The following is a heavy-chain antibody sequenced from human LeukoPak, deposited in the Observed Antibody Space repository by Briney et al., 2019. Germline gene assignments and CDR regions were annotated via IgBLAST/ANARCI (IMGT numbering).Heavy chain of an antibody. D-gene: IGHD5-12*01. CDR2: ITGSGGFT. V-gene: IGHV3-23*01. CDR1: GFTFSSYA. J-gene: IGHJ4*02. Sequence: GGTLRLSCAASGFTFSSYAMSWVRQAPGKGLEWVSTITGSGGFTYYADSVKGRFTISRDNSKNALCLQMNSLRAEDTAVYYCAQDGRVEVATITSSFFDYWGQGTLVTVSS. CDR3: AQDGRVEVATITSSFFDY.